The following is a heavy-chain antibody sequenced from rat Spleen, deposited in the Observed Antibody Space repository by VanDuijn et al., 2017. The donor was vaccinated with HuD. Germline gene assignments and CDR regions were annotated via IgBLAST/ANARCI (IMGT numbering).Heavy chain of an antibody. CDR2: ISYDGSST. CDR3: ARRRYTTDYYSDYFDY. Sequence: EVQLVESGGGLVQPGRSLKLSCAASGFTFSNYGMAWVRQAPTKGLEWVATISYDGSSTYYRDSVKGRFTISRDNAKSTLYLQMDSLRSEDTATYYCARRRYTTDYYSDYFDYWGQGVMVTVSS. J-gene: IGHJ2*01. CDR1: GFTFSNYG. D-gene: IGHD1-6*01. V-gene: IGHV5-29*01.